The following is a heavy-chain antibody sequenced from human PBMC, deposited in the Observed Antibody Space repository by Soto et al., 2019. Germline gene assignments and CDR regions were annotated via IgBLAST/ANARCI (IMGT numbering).Heavy chain of an antibody. CDR2: IMPVFPTP. Sequence: QVQLVQSGAEVKKPGSSVKVSCKASGGTFSTSAISWVRQAPGQGLEWVGGIMPVFPTPDYAQNFQGRVTITADESTTTAYQELTSLRADDTAVYYYARDKDRLQLGGNYSYILDVWGQGTAITVSS. CDR3: ARDKDRLQLGGNYSYILDV. CDR1: GGTFSTSA. J-gene: IGHJ6*02. D-gene: IGHD1-1*01. V-gene: IGHV1-69*12.